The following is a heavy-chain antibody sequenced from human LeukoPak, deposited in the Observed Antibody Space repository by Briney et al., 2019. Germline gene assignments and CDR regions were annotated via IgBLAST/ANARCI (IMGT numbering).Heavy chain of an antibody. V-gene: IGHV3-23*01. D-gene: IGHD3-3*01. CDR3: AKASGYDFWSGYYVDY. CDR1: GFTFSSYA. CDR2: ISGSGGST. Sequence: GGSLRLTCAASGFTFSSYAMSWVRQAPGKGLEWVSAISGSGGSTYYADSVKGRFTISRDNSKNTLYLQMNSLRAEDTAVYYCAKASGYDFWSGYYVDYWGQGTLVTVSS. J-gene: IGHJ4*02.